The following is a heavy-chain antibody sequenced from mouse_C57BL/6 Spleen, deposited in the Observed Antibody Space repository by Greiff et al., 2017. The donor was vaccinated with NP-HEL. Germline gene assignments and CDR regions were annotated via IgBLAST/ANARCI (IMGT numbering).Heavy chain of an antibody. CDR3: ARRAYYSNYVRYAMDY. CDR1: GYTFTSYW. V-gene: IGHV1-61*01. Sequence: VQLQQPGAELVRPGSSVKLSCKASGYTFTSYWMDWVKQRPGQGLEWIGNIYPSDSETHYNQKFKDKATLTVDKSSSTAYMQLSSLTSEDSAVYYCARRAYYSNYVRYAMDYWGQGTSVTVSS. J-gene: IGHJ4*01. D-gene: IGHD2-5*01. CDR2: IYPSDSET.